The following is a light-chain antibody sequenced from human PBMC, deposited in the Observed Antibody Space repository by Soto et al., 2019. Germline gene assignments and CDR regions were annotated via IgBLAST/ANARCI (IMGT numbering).Light chain of an antibody. J-gene: IGKJ5*01. V-gene: IGKV1-27*01. CDR3: QKYAGT. CDR2: AAS. CDR1: QGISNY. Sequence: DIQMTQSPSSLSASVGDRVTITCRASQGISNYLAWYQQKPGKVPKLLIYAASTLQSGVPSRFSGSGSGTDFTLTISSLQPEDVATYYCQKYAGTFGQGTLLEIK.